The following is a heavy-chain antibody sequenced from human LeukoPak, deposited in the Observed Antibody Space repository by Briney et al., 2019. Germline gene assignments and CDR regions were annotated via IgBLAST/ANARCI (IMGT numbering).Heavy chain of an antibody. Sequence: SETLSLTCTVSGGSISSHFWSWIRQPPGKGLEWIGYMFYSGSTNYNPSLKSRVTISVDTSKNQFSLKLSSVTAADTAVYYCARAIRRVYYMDVWGKGTTVTVSS. J-gene: IGHJ6*03. V-gene: IGHV4-59*11. CDR2: MFYSGST. CDR3: ARAIRRVYYMDV. CDR1: GGSISSHF.